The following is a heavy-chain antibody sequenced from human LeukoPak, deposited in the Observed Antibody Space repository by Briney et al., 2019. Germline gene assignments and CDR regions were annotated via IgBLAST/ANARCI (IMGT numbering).Heavy chain of an antibody. CDR2: FSGDGGST. CDR1: GFSFDDYA. J-gene: IGHJ4*02. Sequence: GGSLRLSCAASGFSFDDYAMDWDRQAAGGGLEWVSLFSGDGGSTYYAASVKGRFTISRDNSKNSLYLQMNSLRTEDTALYYCAKNSGSSYYFDYWGQGTLVTVSS. D-gene: IGHD1-26*01. V-gene: IGHV3-43*02. CDR3: AKNSGSSYYFDY.